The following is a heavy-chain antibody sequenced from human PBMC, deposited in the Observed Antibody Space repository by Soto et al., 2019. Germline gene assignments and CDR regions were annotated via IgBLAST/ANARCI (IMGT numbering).Heavy chain of an antibody. CDR3: AGDGGPRWFGELLSAFDI. D-gene: IGHD3-10*01. Sequence: SETLSLTCTVSGGSISSGGYYWSWIRQHPGKGLEWIGYIYYSGSTYYNPSLKSRVTISVDTSKNQFSLKLSSVTAADTAVYYCAGDGGPRWFGELLSAFDIWGQGTMVTVSS. J-gene: IGHJ3*02. CDR1: GGSISSGGYY. CDR2: IYYSGST. V-gene: IGHV4-31*03.